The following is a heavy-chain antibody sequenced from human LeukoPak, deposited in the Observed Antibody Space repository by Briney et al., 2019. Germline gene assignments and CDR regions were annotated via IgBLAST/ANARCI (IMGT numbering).Heavy chain of an antibody. CDR3: ARGSYNWNYFDY. CDR2: IRYDGSNK. V-gene: IGHV3-30*02. CDR1: GFTFSSYG. J-gene: IGHJ4*02. D-gene: IGHD1-20*01. Sequence: GGSLRLSCAASGFTFSSYGMHWVRQAPGKGLEWVAFIRYDGSNKYYADSVKGRFTISRDNSKNTLYLQMNSLRAEDTAVYYCARGSYNWNYFDYWGQGTLVTVSS.